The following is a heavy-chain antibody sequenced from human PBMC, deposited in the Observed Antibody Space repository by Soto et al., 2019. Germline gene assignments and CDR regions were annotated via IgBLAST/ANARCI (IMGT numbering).Heavy chain of an antibody. CDR1: GFTFSSSR. D-gene: IGHD1-1*01. Sequence: LRLSCAASGFTFSSSRMHWVRQVPGKGLVWVSHIKGDGSDISYAESVKGRFTVSRDNAKDTLYLQMNNLRAEDTALYYCSTLGGPHLESRDYWGQGTLVTVSS. V-gene: IGHV3-74*01. J-gene: IGHJ4*02. CDR3: STLGGPHLESRDY. CDR2: IKGDGSDI.